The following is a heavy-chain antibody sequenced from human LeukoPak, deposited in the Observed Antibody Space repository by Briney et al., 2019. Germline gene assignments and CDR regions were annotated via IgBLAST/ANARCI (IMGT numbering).Heavy chain of an antibody. Sequence: PGRSLRLSCAASGFTFSSYGMHWVRRPPGKGLEWVAVISYDGINKYHADSVKGRFTISRDNSKNTLYLQMNSLRAEDTALYYCANLYGDSGLDYWGRGTLVTVSS. V-gene: IGHV3-30*18. D-gene: IGHD4-17*01. CDR2: ISYDGINK. CDR3: ANLYGDSGLDY. CDR1: GFTFSSYG. J-gene: IGHJ4*02.